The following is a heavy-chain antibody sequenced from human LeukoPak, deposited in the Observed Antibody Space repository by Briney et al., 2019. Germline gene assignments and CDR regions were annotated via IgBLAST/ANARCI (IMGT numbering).Heavy chain of an antibody. CDR1: GFTFSSYA. J-gene: IGHJ4*02. Sequence: GGSLRLSCAASGFTFSSYAMSWVRQAPGKGLEWVSAISGSGGSTYYADSVKGRFTISRDNSKNTLYLQMNSLRAEDTAVYYCAKDRALAAYDLWSGYYDYDYWGQGTLVTVSS. V-gene: IGHV3-23*01. CDR2: ISGSGGST. D-gene: IGHD3-3*01. CDR3: AKDRALAAYDLWSGYYDYDY.